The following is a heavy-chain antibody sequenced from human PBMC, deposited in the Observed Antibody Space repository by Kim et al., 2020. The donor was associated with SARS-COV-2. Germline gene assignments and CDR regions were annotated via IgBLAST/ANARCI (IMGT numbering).Heavy chain of an antibody. CDR3: ARQERQWLDRGGMDV. Sequence: GESLKISCKTSGYSFTAYWIGWVRQMPGKDLECMGIIYPGDSSVEYSPSFQGQVTISADKSTTTAYLQWSSLKASDTATYYCARQERQWLDRGGMDVWGQGTTVTVSS. CDR1: GYSFTAYW. D-gene: IGHD6-19*01. J-gene: IGHJ6*02. V-gene: IGHV5-51*01. CDR2: IYPGDSSV.